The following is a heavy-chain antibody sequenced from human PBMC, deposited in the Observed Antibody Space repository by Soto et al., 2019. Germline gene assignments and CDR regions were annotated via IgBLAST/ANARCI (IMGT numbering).Heavy chain of an antibody. Sequence: ASVKVSCKASGGTFSSYAISWVRQAPGQGLEWMGGIIPIFGTANYAQKFQGRVTITADESTSTAYMELSSLRSEDTAVYYCARPQYYGSGSYYKRDYYYYYGMDVWGQGTTVTVSS. D-gene: IGHD3-10*01. CDR3: ARPQYYGSGSYYKRDYYYYYGMDV. CDR2: IIPIFGTA. J-gene: IGHJ6*02. V-gene: IGHV1-69*13. CDR1: GGTFSSYA.